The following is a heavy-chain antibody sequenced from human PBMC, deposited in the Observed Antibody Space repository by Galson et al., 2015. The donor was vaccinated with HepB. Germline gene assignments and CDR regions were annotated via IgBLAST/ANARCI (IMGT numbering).Heavy chain of an antibody. V-gene: IGHV3-15*01. D-gene: IGHD6-13*01. Sequence: SLRLSCAASGFTFSNAWMSWVRQAPGKGLEWVGRIKSKTDGGTTDYAAPVKGRFTISRDDSKNTLYLQMNSLKTEDTAVYYCTTDSVIEAVDSNWFDPWGQGTLVTVSS. CDR3: TTDSVIEAVDSNWFDP. CDR2: IKSKTDGGTT. J-gene: IGHJ5*02. CDR1: GFTFSNAW.